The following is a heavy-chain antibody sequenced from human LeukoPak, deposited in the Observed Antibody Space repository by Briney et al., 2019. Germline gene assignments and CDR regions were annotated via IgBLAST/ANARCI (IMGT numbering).Heavy chain of an antibody. D-gene: IGHD2-15*01. V-gene: IGHV3-23*01. CDR1: GFTFSSYA. J-gene: IGHJ4*02. Sequence: GGSLRLSCVVSGFTFSSYAMSWVRQAPGKGLEWVSAISGSGGSTYYADSVKGRFTISRDNSKNTLYLQMNSLRAEDTAVYYCAKGSSGYCSGGSCYAFGYWGQGTLVTVSS. CDR3: AKGSSGYCSGGSCYAFGY. CDR2: ISGSGGST.